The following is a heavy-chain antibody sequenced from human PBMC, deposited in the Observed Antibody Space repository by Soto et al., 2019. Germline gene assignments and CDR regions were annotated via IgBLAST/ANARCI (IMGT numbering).Heavy chain of an antibody. J-gene: IGHJ5*02. CDR2: IYHSGST. D-gene: IGHD2-15*01. CDR1: GGSIISSNW. V-gene: IGHV4-4*02. Sequence: SETLSLTCAVSGGSIISSNWWSWVRHPPGKGLEWIGEIYHSGSTNYNPSLKSPVTISVDKSKNQFSLKLSSVTAADTAVYYCARRSGGIILRDNNWFEPWGQGTLVNVSS. CDR3: ARRSGGIILRDNNWFEP.